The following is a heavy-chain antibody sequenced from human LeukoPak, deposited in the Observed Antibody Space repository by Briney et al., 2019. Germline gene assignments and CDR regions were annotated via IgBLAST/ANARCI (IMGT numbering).Heavy chain of an antibody. CDR3: AKCRSESIAAAGNH. CDR1: GFTFSSYA. Sequence: GGSLGLSCAASGFTFSSYALSWVRQAPGKGLEWVSAIGGSGDNRYYADSAKGRFTISRDNSKNTLYLEMNSLRVEDTAVYYCAKCRSESIAAAGNHWGQGTLVTVSS. V-gene: IGHV3-23*01. CDR2: IGGSGDNR. J-gene: IGHJ4*02. D-gene: IGHD6-13*01.